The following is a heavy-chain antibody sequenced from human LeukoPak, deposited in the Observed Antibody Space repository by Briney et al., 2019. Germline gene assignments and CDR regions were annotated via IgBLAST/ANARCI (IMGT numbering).Heavy chain of an antibody. D-gene: IGHD7-27*01. V-gene: IGHV3-23*01. Sequence: GGSLRLSCAASRFTFNSYAMSWVRQAPGKGLEWVSVIGGSNGITFYVGSVKGRFTISRDNSKDTLYLQMNSLRAEDTAVYYCAKDGGLWVSAHWGDSWGRGTLVTVSS. CDR3: AKDGGLWVSAHWGDS. CDR1: RFTFNSYA. J-gene: IGHJ4*02. CDR2: IGGSNGIT.